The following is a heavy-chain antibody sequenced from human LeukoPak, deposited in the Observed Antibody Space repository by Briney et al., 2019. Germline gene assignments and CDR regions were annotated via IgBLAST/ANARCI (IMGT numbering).Heavy chain of an antibody. Sequence: SETLSLTCTVSGGSISSSSYYWGWIRQPPGKGLEWIGSIYYSGSTYYNPSLKSRVTISVDTSKNQFPLKLSSVTAADTAVYYCASGTYSGDFFDYWGQGTLVTVSS. CDR2: IYYSGST. J-gene: IGHJ4*02. D-gene: IGHD2-15*01. CDR3: ASGTYSGDFFDY. CDR1: GGSISSSSYY. V-gene: IGHV4-39*06.